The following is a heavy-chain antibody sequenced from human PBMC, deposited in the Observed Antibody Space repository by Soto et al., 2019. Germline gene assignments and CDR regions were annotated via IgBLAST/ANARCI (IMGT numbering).Heavy chain of an antibody. CDR1: GGTFSSYT. CDR2: IIPIVGLA. J-gene: IGHJ4*02. V-gene: IGHV1-69*02. Sequence: QVQLVQSGAEVKKPGSSVKVSCKASGGTFSSYTINWVRQAPGQGLEWMGRIIPIVGLANYAQKFQDRVTTTADKSTSTAYMELSSLRSEDTAVYYCASSSGWYYFDYWGRGSLVTVSS. CDR3: ASSSGWYYFDY. D-gene: IGHD6-19*01.